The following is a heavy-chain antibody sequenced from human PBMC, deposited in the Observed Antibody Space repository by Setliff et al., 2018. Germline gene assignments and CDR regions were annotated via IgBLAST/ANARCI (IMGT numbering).Heavy chain of an antibody. CDR1: GDSISSGDYF. J-gene: IGHJ3*01. CDR3: AIEVGTSTSSDALDV. CDR2: IYHSGSA. Sequence: PSETLSLTCTVSGDSISSGDYFWSWIRQPPGKGLEWIAYIYHSGSAYYNPSLKSRVTMSVDTSKNQFSLHLTSVTAADTAVYYCAIEVGTSTSSDALDVWGQGMMVTVSS. V-gene: IGHV4-30-4*08. D-gene: IGHD1-26*01.